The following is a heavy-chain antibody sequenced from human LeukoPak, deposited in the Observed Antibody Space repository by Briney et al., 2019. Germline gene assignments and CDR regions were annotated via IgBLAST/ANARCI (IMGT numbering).Heavy chain of an antibody. J-gene: IGHJ4*02. Sequence: PSETLSLTCTVSGGSISSSTYYWGWIRQPPGKGLEWIGSIYYSGSTYYNPSLKSRLTISVDTSKNQFSLKLSSVTAADTAVFYCARVGYYDSSAYYYYFDYWGQGTLVTVSS. CDR1: GGSISSSTYY. CDR3: ARVGYYDSSAYYYYFDY. D-gene: IGHD3-22*01. CDR2: IYYSGST. V-gene: IGHV4-39*07.